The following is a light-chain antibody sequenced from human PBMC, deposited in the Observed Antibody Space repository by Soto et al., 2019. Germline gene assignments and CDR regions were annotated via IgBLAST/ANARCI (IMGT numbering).Light chain of an antibody. J-gene: IGKJ5*01. V-gene: IGKV1-27*01. CDR2: SAS. Sequence: DIQMTQSPSSLSASVGDRVTITCRASQDISVYLAWSQQNPGKVPKLLIYSASTLQSAVPSRFSGSGSGTDFTLTISSLQPEDVATYYCQKFNTAPLTFGQGTRLEIK. CDR3: QKFNTAPLT. CDR1: QDISVY.